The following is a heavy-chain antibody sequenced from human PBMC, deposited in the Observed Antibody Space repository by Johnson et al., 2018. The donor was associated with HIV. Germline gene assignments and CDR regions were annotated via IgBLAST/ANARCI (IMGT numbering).Heavy chain of an antibody. Sequence: VQLMESGGGLVQPGGSLKLSCAASGFTFSGSAMHWVRQAPGKGLEWVSAISGSGGSTYYADSVKGRFTISRDNSKNTLYLQMNSLRAEDTAVYYCAKDLSSGYYYAGAFDIWGQGTMVTVSS. CDR2: ISGSGGST. D-gene: IGHD3-22*01. V-gene: IGHV3-23*01. CDR3: AKDLSSGYYYAGAFDI. CDR1: GFTFSGSA. J-gene: IGHJ3*02.